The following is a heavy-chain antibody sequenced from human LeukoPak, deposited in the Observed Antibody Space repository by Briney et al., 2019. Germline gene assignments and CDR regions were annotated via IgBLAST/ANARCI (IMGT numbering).Heavy chain of an antibody. V-gene: IGHV4-34*01. CDR1: GGSFSGYY. Sequence: SETLSLTCAVYGGSFSGYYWSWIRQPPGKGLEWIGEINHSGSTNYNPSLKSRVTISVDTSKNQFSLKLSAVTAADTAVYYCARPSGGSYHFDYWGERTLVTVSS. CDR2: INHSGST. CDR3: ARPSGGSYHFDY. J-gene: IGHJ4*02. D-gene: IGHD2-15*01.